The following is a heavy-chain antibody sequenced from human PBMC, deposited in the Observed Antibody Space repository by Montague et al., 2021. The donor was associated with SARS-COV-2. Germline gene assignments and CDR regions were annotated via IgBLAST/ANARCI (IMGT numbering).Heavy chain of an antibody. D-gene: IGHD3-10*01. CDR1: GFTFSSYS. V-gene: IGHV3-21*01. CDR3: ARAAVRGVIEHIYGMDV. CDR2: ISSSSSYI. Sequence: FLRLSCATSGFTFSSYSMNWVRQAPGKGLEWVSSISSSSSYIYYADSVKGRSTISRDNAKNSLYLQMNSLRAEDTAVYYCARAAVRGVIEHIYGMDVWGQGTTVTVSS. J-gene: IGHJ6*02.